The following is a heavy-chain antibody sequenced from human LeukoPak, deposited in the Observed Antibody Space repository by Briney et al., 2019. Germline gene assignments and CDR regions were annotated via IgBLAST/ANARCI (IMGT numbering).Heavy chain of an antibody. CDR1: GGTFSSYA. CDR2: IIPIFGTA. D-gene: IGHD3-22*01. J-gene: IGHJ4*02. CDR3: ARGPPYYYDSSGYYRLDY. Sequence: SVKVSCKASGGTFSSYAISWVRQAPGQGLEWMGGIIPIFGTANYAQKFQGRVTITADESTSTAYIELSSLRSEDTAVYYCARGPPYYYDSSGYYRLDYWGQGTLVTVSS. V-gene: IGHV1-69*13.